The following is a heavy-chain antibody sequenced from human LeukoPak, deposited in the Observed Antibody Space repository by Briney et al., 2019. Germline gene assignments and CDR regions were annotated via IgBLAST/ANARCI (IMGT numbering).Heavy chain of an antibody. V-gene: IGHV4-39*01. CDR1: SGSINIANYF. CDR3: AGQRARFGEWAFES. Sequence: SETLSLTCTVSSGSINIANYFWAWIRQPPGKGLEWIGSINYGGTTYYNPSLNSRVTISVDTSKNQFSLKLSSVTAVDTAVFYCAGQRARFGEWAFESWGQGTLVTVSS. D-gene: IGHD3-10*01. J-gene: IGHJ4*02. CDR2: INYGGTT.